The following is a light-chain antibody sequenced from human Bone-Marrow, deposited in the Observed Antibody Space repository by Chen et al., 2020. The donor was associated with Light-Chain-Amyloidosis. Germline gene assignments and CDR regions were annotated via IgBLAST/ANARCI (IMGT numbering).Light chain of an antibody. J-gene: IGLJ2*01. CDR1: DLPTKY. CDR3: QSADSSGTYEVI. CDR2: RDT. V-gene: IGLV3-25*03. Sequence: SYELTQPPSVSVSPGQTARITCSGDDLPTKYAYWYQQKPGQAPVLVINRDTERPSGIAERFSDASSGTTATLTISGVHADDEADYHCQSADSSGTYEVIFGGGTKLTVL.